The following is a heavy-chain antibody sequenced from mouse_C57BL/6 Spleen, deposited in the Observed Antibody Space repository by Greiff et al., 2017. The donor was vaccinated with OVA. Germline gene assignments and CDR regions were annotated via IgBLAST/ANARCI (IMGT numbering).Heavy chain of an antibody. CDR3: TDGYYLSY. CDR2: IRLKSDNYAT. V-gene: IGHV6-3*01. D-gene: IGHD2-3*01. J-gene: IGHJ3*01. CDR1: GFTFSNYW. Sequence: EVKLQESGGGLVQPGGSMKLSCVASGFTFSNYWMNWVRQSPEKGLEWVAQIRLKSDNYATHYAESVKGRFTISRDDSKSSVYLQMNNLRAEDAGIYYCTDGYYLSYWGQGTLVTVSA.